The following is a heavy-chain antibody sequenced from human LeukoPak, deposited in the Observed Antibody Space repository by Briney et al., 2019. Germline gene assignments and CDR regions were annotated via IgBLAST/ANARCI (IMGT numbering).Heavy chain of an antibody. J-gene: IGHJ4*02. V-gene: IGHV3-7*04. CDR2: IKEDGSEK. CDR1: GFTFGNHW. Sequence: PGGSLRLSCAASGFTFGNHWMTWVRQAPGKGLEWVATIKEDGSEKYYVDSVKGRFTISRDNAKSSLYLQMNSLRAEDMALYYCARGSGGFLYWGQGTLVTVSS. CDR3: ARGSGGFLY. D-gene: IGHD6-19*01.